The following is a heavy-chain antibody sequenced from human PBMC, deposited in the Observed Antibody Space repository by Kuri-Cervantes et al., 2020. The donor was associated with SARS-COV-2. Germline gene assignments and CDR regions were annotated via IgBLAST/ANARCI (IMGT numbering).Heavy chain of an antibody. CDR2: INGDVSII. CDR3: AKDLTIAVAGFNWYFDL. Sequence: GGSLRLSCAATGFTFSNSWMHWVRQAPGKGQVWVSRINGDVSIINYADSVKGRFTISRDNAKNTLYLQMNSLRAEDTAVYYCAKDLTIAVAGFNWYFDLWGRGTLVTVSS. J-gene: IGHJ2*01. CDR1: GFTFSNSW. D-gene: IGHD6-19*01. V-gene: IGHV3-74*01.